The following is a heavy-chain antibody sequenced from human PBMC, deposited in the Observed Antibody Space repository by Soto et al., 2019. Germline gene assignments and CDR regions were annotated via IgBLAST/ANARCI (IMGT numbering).Heavy chain of an antibody. D-gene: IGHD3-22*01. Sequence: LSLTCTVSGGSINSGDYSWTWIRQPPGKGLEWIGYIYHTGTTYYNMSLKSRVTISVDRSKNQFSLKLSSVTAADTAVYYCARGINYYDSSGYYYYYYGMDVWGQGTTVTVSS. CDR2: IYHTGTT. CDR1: GGSINSGDYS. J-gene: IGHJ6*02. CDR3: ARGINYYDSSGYYYYYYGMDV. V-gene: IGHV4-30-2*01.